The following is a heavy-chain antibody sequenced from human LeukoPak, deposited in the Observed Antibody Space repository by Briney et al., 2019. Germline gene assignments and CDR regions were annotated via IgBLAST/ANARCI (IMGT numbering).Heavy chain of an antibody. CDR3: ALRYSAY. Sequence: GGSLRLSCAASGFSFSNYWITWVRQAPGKGLEWVANINLHGSEEYYVDSVEGRFTISRDNAKNSLYLQMNSLRAEDTAVYYCALRYSAYWGKGTLVTVSS. CDR1: GFSFSNYW. J-gene: IGHJ4*02. V-gene: IGHV3-7*01. D-gene: IGHD5-12*01. CDR2: INLHGSEE.